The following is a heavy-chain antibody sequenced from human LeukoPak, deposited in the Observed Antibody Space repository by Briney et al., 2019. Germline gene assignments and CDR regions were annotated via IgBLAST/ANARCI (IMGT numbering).Heavy chain of an antibody. V-gene: IGHV1-8*02. J-gene: IGHJ4*02. CDR1: GYTFTGYY. Sequence: GASVKVSCKASGYTFTGYYMHWVRQAPGQGLEWMGWMNPNSGYTGYAQNFQGRVTMTRNTSISTAYMELSSLRSEDTAVYYCARVGHYYESNFWGQGTLVTVSS. CDR2: MNPNSGYT. D-gene: IGHD3-22*01. CDR3: ARVGHYYESNF.